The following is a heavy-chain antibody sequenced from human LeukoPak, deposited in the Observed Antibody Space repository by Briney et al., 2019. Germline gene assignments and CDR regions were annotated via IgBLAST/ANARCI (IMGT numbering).Heavy chain of an antibody. CDR2: ISYDGSNK. D-gene: IGHD6-19*01. V-gene: IGHV3-30*18. J-gene: IGHJ4*02. Sequence: QPGGSLRLSCAASGFTFSSYGMHWVRQAPGKGLEWVAVISYDGSNKYYADSVKGRFTISRDNSKNTLYLQMNSLRAEDTAVYYCAKDLVTGYGSSGWHSGCFDYWGQGTLVTVSS. CDR3: AKDLVTGYGSSGWHSGCFDY. CDR1: GFTFSSYG.